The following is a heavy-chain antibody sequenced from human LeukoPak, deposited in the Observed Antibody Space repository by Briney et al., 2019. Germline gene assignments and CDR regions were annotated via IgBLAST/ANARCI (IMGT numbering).Heavy chain of an antibody. CDR2: TYYRSKWYN. J-gene: IGHJ6*03. V-gene: IGHV6-1*01. CDR1: GDSVSSNSAA. CDR3: ARAVTMVRGVPYYMDV. D-gene: IGHD3-10*01. Sequence: SQTLSLTCAISGDSVSSNSAAWNWIRQSPSRGLEWLGRTYYRSKWYNDYAVSVKSRITINPDTSKNQFSLQLNSVTPEDTAVYYCARAVTMVRGVPYYMDVWGKGTTVTISS.